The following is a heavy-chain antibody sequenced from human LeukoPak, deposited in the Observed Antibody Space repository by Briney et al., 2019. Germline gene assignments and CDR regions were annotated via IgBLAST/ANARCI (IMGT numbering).Heavy chain of an antibody. CDR1: GDSINSYY. V-gene: IGHV4-4*07. Sequence: ASETLSLTCTVSGDSINSYYWGWIRQPAGKGLEWIGRIFTGGSTNYNPSLKSRVTMSVDTSKKQISLKLTSVSAADTAVYYCAREAGSSRLDYWGPGTLVTVSS. CDR2: IFTGGST. CDR3: AREAGSSRLDY. J-gene: IGHJ4*02. D-gene: IGHD6-6*01.